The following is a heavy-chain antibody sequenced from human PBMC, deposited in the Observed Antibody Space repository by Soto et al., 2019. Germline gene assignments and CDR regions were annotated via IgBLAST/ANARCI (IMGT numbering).Heavy chain of an antibody. J-gene: IGHJ2*01. Sequence: QVQLQESGPGLVKPSQTLSLTCTVSGGSISSGDYYWSWIRQPPGKGLEWIGYIYYSGSTYYNPSLKSRVTISVDTSKNQFSLKLSSVTAADTAVYYCASPRYGSGSIYWYFDLWGRGTLVTVSS. CDR2: IYYSGST. V-gene: IGHV4-30-4*01. CDR1: GGSISSGDYY. D-gene: IGHD3-10*01. CDR3: ASPRYGSGSIYWYFDL.